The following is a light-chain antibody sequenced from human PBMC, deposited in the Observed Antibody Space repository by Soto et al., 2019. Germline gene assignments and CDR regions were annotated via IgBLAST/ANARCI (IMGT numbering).Light chain of an antibody. CDR1: QSISSC. CDR2: KAS. Sequence: DIQMTQSPSTLSASVGDRVTITCRASQSISSCLAWYQQKPGKAPRLLIYKASSLANGIPSRFSGSGSGTEFTLTISSLQPDDFATYYCHQYNIYLYTFGEGTKLEIK. J-gene: IGKJ2*01. V-gene: IGKV1-5*03. CDR3: HQYNIYLYT.